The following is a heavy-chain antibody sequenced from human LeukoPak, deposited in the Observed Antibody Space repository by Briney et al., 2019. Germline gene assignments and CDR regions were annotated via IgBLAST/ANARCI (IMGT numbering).Heavy chain of an antibody. CDR3: AGDNSNWNPNWFDP. CDR2: IYYSGST. V-gene: IGHV4-39*07. Sequence: SSETLSLTCTVSGGSISSSSYYWGWIRQPPGKGLEWIGSIYYSGSTYYNPSLKSRVTISVDTSKNQFSLKLSSVTAADTAVYYCAGDNSNWNPNWFDPWGQGTLVTVSS. D-gene: IGHD1-20*01. J-gene: IGHJ5*02. CDR1: GGSISSSSYY.